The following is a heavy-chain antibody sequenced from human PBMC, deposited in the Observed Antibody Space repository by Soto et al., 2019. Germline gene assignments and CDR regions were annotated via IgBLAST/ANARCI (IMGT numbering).Heavy chain of an antibody. V-gene: IGHV3-48*01. CDR2: ISSSSSTI. J-gene: IGHJ2*01. Sequence: EVQLVESGGGLVQPGGSLRLSCAASGFTFSSYSMNWVRQAPGKGLEWVSYISSSSSTIYHADSVKGRFTISRDNAKNSLYLQMNSLRAEDTAVYYCARVGSSGWFDWYFDLWGRGTLVTVSS. CDR3: ARVGSSGWFDWYFDL. D-gene: IGHD6-19*01. CDR1: GFTFSSYS.